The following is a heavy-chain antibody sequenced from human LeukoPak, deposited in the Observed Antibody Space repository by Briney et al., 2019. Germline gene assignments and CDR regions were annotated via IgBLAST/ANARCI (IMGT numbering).Heavy chain of an antibody. J-gene: IGHJ6*03. Sequence: ASVKVSCRASGYTFTSYYMHWVRQAPGQGLEWMGWINPNSGVTNYAQKFQGRVTITRNTSISTAYMELSSLRSEDTAVYYCARGGGYSYGYGTFYYYYYMDVWGKGTTVTVSS. D-gene: IGHD5-18*01. CDR2: INPNSGVT. V-gene: IGHV1-2*02. CDR3: ARGGGYSYGYGTFYYYYYMDV. CDR1: GYTFTSYY.